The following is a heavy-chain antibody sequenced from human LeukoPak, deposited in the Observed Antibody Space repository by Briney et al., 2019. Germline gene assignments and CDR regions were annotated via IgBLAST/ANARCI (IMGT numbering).Heavy chain of an antibody. CDR1: GFTFSSYG. J-gene: IGHJ4*02. CDR3: AKDWSPSRGDIVTYFDY. Sequence: PGRSLRLSCAASGFTFSSYGMHWVRQAPGKGLEWVAFIRYDGSNKYYADSVKGRFTISRDNSKNTLYLQMNSLRAEDTAVYYCAKDWSPSRGDIVTYFDYWGQGTLVTVSS. D-gene: IGHD2-15*01. CDR2: IRYDGSNK. V-gene: IGHV3-30*02.